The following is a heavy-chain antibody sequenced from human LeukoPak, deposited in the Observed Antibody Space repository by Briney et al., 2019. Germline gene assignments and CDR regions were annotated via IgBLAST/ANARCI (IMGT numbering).Heavy chain of an antibody. CDR3: TRQVSEWFGEKLYYYYYYLDV. CDR1: GFTFSGSA. J-gene: IGHJ6*03. V-gene: IGHV3-73*01. CDR2: IRSKANSYAT. D-gene: IGHD3-10*01. Sequence: GGSLKLSCAASGFTFSGSAMNWVRQASGKGLEWVGRIRSKANSYATAYAASVQGRFTISRDDSQNTAYLQMNGLKTEDTAVYYCTRQVSEWFGEKLYYYYYYLDVWGKGTTVTVSS.